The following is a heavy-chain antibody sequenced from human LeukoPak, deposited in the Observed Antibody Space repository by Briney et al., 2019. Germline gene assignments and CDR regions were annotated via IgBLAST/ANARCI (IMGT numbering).Heavy chain of an antibody. CDR2: IYYSGST. J-gene: IGHJ4*02. V-gene: IGHV4-59*02. CDR1: GGSVSSYF. Sequence: PSETLSLTCTVSGGSVSSYFWTWMRQSPGKGLEWIGYIYYSGSTNYNPSLKSRVTISVDTSKNQFSLKLSSVTSADTAVYYCAIDTGNYFDYWGQGTLVTVSS. CDR3: AIDTGNYFDY. D-gene: IGHD2-8*02.